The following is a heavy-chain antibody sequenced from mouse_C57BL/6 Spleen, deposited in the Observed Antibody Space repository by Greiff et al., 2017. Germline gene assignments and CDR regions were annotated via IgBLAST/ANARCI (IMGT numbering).Heavy chain of an antibody. D-gene: IGHD2-2*01. Sequence: QVQLQQPGAELVKPGASVKMSCKASGYTFTSYWITWVKPRPGQGLEWIGDIYPGSGSTNYNEKFKSKATLTVDTSSSTAYMQLSSLTSEDSAVYYCARGDGYDLLDYYAMDYWGQGTSVTVSS. V-gene: IGHV1-55*01. CDR1: GYTFTSYW. J-gene: IGHJ4*01. CDR3: ARGDGYDLLDYYAMDY. CDR2: IYPGSGST.